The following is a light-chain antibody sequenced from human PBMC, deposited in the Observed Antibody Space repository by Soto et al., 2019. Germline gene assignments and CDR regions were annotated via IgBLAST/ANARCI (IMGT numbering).Light chain of an antibody. CDR3: HQYASSPWT. Sequence: IMLTQSPGTLSLSPGERATLSCRASQSVYSSYLAWYQQRPGQAPRLLFYDASIRATGIPDRFSGSGSGTDFSLTISRLEPEDFAVYYCHQYASSPWTFGQGTKVDIK. CDR2: DAS. V-gene: IGKV3-20*01. J-gene: IGKJ1*01. CDR1: QSVYSSY.